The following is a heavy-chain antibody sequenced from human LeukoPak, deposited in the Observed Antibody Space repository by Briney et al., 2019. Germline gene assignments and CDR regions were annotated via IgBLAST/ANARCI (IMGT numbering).Heavy chain of an antibody. CDR3: ARCGGLRYFDWLLYGCDP. CDR2: INHSGST. V-gene: IGHV4-34*01. Sequence: SETLSLTCAVYGGSFSGYYWSWIRQPPGKGLEWIGEINHSGSTNYNASLKSRVTISVNPSKNQYSLKLSSVTAADPVVCCCARCGGLRYFDWLLYGCDPWGQGTLVSVSS. CDR1: GGSFSGYY. D-gene: IGHD3-9*01. J-gene: IGHJ5*02.